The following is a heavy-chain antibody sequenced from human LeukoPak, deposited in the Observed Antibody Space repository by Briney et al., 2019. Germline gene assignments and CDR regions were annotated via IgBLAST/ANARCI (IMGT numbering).Heavy chain of an antibody. CDR3: AKDRSRSLYYYYYMDV. V-gene: IGHV3-43D*03. J-gene: IGHJ6*03. CDR1: GFTFSSYS. CDR2: ISWDGGST. Sequence: GGSLRLSCAASGFTFSSYSMNWVRQAPGKGLEWVSLISWDGGSTYYADSVKGRFTISRDNSKNSLYLQMNSLRAEDTALYYCAKDRSRSLYYYYYMDVWGKGTTVTVSS.